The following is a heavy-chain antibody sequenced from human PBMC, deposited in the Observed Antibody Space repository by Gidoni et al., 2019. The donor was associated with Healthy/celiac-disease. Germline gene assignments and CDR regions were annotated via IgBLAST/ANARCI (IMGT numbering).Heavy chain of an antibody. CDR1: GFTFSSYG. J-gene: IGHJ6*03. V-gene: IGHV3-33*01. D-gene: IGHD3-10*01. CDR2: IWYDGSNK. Sequence: QVQLVESGGGVVQPGRSLRLSCAASGFTFSSYGMHWVRQAPGKGLEWVAVIWYDGSNKYYADSVKGRFTISRDNSKNTLYLQMNSLRAEDTAVYYCARRGEAYYYYMDVWGKGTTVTVSS. CDR3: ARRGEAYYYYMDV.